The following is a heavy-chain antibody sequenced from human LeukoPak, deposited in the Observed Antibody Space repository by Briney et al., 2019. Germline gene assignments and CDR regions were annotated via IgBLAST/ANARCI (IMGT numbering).Heavy chain of an antibody. V-gene: IGHV4-39*07. Sequence: PSETLSLTCTVSGGSISSSSYYWGWIRQPPGKGLEWIGSIYYSGSTYYNPSLKSRVTISVDTSKNQFSLKLSSVTAADTAEYYCARGSRGTMIVVVIGSPLNWFDPWGLGTLVTVSS. CDR2: IYYSGST. CDR3: ARGSRGTMIVVVIGSPLNWFDP. D-gene: IGHD3-22*01. CDR1: GGSISSSSYY. J-gene: IGHJ5*02.